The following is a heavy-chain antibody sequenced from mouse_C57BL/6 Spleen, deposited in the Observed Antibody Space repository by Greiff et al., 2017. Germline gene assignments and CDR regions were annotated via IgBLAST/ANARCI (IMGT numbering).Heavy chain of an antibody. V-gene: IGHV5-6*01. CDR3: ARQGGSSGYFDV. CDR1: GFTFSSYG. D-gene: IGHD1-1*01. CDR2: ISSGGSYT. Sequence: EVMLVESGGDLVKPGGSLKLFCAASGFTFSSYGMSWVRQTPDKRLEWVATISSGGSYTYYPDSVKGRFTISRDNAKNTLYLQMSSLKSEDTAMYYCARQGGSSGYFDVWGTGTTVTVSS. J-gene: IGHJ1*03.